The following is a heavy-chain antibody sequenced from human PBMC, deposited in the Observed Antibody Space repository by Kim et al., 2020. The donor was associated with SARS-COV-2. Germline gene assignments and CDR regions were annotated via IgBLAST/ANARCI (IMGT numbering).Heavy chain of an antibody. V-gene: IGHV3-23*01. D-gene: IGHD3-10*01. CDR2: ISGSGGST. CDR3: AKDRAVTMVRGVHPYWYFDL. J-gene: IGHJ2*01. CDR1: GFTFSSYA. Sequence: GGSLRLSCAASGFTFSSYAMSWVRQAPGKGLEWVSAISGSGGSTYYADSVKGRFTISRDNSKNTLYLQMNSLRAEDTAVYYCAKDRAVTMVRGVHPYWYFDLWGRGTLVTVSS.